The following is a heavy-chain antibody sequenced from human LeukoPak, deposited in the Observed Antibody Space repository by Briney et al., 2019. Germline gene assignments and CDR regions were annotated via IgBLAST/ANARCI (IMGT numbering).Heavy chain of an antibody. CDR2: IIPILGIA. Sequence: SVKVSCKASGGTFSSYTISWVRQAPGQGLEWMGRIIPILGIANYAQKFQGRVTITADKSTSTAYMELSSLRSEDTAVYYCARYYDSSGYYYGYWGRGTLVTVSS. CDR1: GGTFSSYT. CDR3: ARYYDSSGYYYGY. J-gene: IGHJ4*02. V-gene: IGHV1-69*02. D-gene: IGHD3-22*01.